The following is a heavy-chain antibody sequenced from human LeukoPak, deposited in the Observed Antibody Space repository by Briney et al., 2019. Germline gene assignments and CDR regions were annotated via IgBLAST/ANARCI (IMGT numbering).Heavy chain of an antibody. D-gene: IGHD3-22*01. Sequence: SETLSLTCAVYGGSFSGYYWSWIRQPTGKGLEWIGEINHSGSTNYNPSLKSRVTISVDTSKNQFSLKLSSVTAADTAVYYCARGLWTMIVVVHGWFDPWGQGTLVTVSS. V-gene: IGHV4-34*01. CDR3: ARGLWTMIVVVHGWFDP. J-gene: IGHJ5*02. CDR2: INHSGST. CDR1: GGSFSGYY.